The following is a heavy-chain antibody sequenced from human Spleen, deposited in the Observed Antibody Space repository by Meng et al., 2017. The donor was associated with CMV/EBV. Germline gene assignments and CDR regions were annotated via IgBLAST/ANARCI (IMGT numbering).Heavy chain of an antibody. D-gene: IGHD3-22*01. CDR3: ARECYDSSGYYGLDV. V-gene: IGHV3-7*03. CDR2: IKQDGSEK. J-gene: IGHJ6*02. CDR1: GFTFSSYW. Sequence: GGSLRLSCAASGFTFSSYWMSWVRQAPGKGLEWVANIKQDGSEKYYVDSVKGRFTISRDNAKNSLYLQMNSLRVEDTALYYCARECYDSSGYYGLDVWGQGTTVTVSS.